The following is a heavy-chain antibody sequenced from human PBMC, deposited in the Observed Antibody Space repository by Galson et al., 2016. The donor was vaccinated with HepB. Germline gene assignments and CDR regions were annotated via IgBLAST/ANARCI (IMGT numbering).Heavy chain of an antibody. CDR1: GYTFSDYW. V-gene: IGHV5-51*01. J-gene: IGHJ6*03. CDR2: IYPGDSDT. CDR3: ARQGQHNYYYYMDV. D-gene: IGHD1-1*01. Sequence: QSGAEVKKPGESLQISCKGSGYTFSDYWIGWVRQMPGKGLEWMGIIYPGDSDTRYRPSFQGQVTISADKSISTVYLQWSSLKASDTAMYYCARQGQHNYYYYMDVWGKGTTVTVPS.